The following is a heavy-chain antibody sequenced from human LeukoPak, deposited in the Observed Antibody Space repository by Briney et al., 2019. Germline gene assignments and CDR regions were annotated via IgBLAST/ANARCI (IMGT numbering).Heavy chain of an antibody. Sequence: SETLSLTCTVSGGSISSYYWSWIRQPAGKGLEWIGRIYTSGSTNYNPSLKSRVTMSVDTSKNQFSLKLSSVTAADTAVYYCARGRRRVLMIVVVSDAFDIWGQGTVVTVSS. CDR3: ARGRRRVLMIVVVSDAFDI. J-gene: IGHJ3*02. CDR1: GGSISSYY. CDR2: IYTSGST. V-gene: IGHV4-4*07. D-gene: IGHD3-22*01.